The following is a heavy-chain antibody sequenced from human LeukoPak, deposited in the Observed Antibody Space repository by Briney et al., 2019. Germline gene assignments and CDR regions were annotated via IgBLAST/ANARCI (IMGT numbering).Heavy chain of an antibody. CDR3: AKDLGVVPAATPWDY. Sequence: GGSLRLSCAASGFTFSSYAMGWVRQAPGKGLEWVSCISGSGGSTYYADSVKGRFTISRDNSKNTLYLQMNSLRAEDTAVYYCAKDLGVVPAATPWDYWGQGTLVTVSS. V-gene: IGHV3-23*01. J-gene: IGHJ4*02. CDR2: ISGSGGST. CDR1: GFTFSSYA. D-gene: IGHD2-2*01.